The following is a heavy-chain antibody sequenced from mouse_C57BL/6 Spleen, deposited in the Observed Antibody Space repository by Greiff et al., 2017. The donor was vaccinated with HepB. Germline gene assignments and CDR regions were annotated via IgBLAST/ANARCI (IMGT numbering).Heavy chain of an antibody. CDR3: ARQGVSYYDYDWYFDV. D-gene: IGHD2-4*01. CDR2: ISNLAYSI. Sequence: EVKVVESGGGLVQPGGSLKLSCAASGFTFSDYGMAWVRQAPRKGPEWVAFISNLAYSIYYADTVTGRFTISRENAKNTLYLEMSSLRSEDTAMYYCARQGVSYYDYDWYFDVWGTGTTVTVSS. V-gene: IGHV5-15*01. CDR1: GFTFSDYG. J-gene: IGHJ1*03.